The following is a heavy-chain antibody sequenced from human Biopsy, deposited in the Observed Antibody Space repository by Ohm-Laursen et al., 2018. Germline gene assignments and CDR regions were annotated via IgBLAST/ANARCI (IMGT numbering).Heavy chain of an antibody. J-gene: IGHJ4*02. V-gene: IGHV4-34*08. Sequence: SDTLSLTCKVYGKTFSDDYWSWIRQPPGKGLEWIGQINQSGRTNYNPSLKRRVNISADKSNNQFSLKLTSVTSADTAVYFCGNEVHGRDYWGLGALVTVSS. CDR1: GKTFSDDY. D-gene: IGHD2-15*01. CDR2: INQSGRT. CDR3: GNEVHGRDY.